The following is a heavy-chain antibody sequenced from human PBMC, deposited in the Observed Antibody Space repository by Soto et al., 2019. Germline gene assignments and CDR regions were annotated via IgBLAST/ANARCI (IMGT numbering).Heavy chain of an antibody. CDR2: IKSKSDGGTT. CDR3: TTDLWRIAVVVGSTGYFNP. J-gene: IGHJ5*02. V-gene: IGHV3-15*01. CDR1: GFTFSDAW. Sequence: PGGSLRLSCAASGFTFSDAWMSWVRQAPGKGLDWVGRIKSKSDGGTTEYAAPVSGRFTISRDDSKNTLYLQMNSLKTEDTAVYYCTTDLWRIAVVVGSTGYFNPWGQGTPVTVSS. D-gene: IGHD2-15*01.